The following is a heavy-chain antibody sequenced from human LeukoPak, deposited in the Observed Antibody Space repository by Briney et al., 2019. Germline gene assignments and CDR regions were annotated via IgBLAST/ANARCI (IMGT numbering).Heavy chain of an antibody. CDR2: INPSGGST. D-gene: IGHD3-22*01. CDR1: GYTFTSYY. J-gene: IGHJ3*02. Sequence: RASVKVSCKASGYTFTSYYMHWVRQAPGQGLEWMGIINPSGGSTSYAQKFQGRVTMTEDTSTDTAYMELSSLRSEDTAVYYCATDLRLIVPDAFDIWGQGTMVTVSS. CDR3: ATDLRLIVPDAFDI. V-gene: IGHV1-46*01.